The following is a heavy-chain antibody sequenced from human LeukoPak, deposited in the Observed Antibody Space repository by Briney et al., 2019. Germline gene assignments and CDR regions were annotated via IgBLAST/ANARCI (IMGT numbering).Heavy chain of an antibody. CDR2: IKQDGSEK. D-gene: IGHD3-22*01. CDR1: GFTFSSYW. J-gene: IGHJ4*02. CDR3: ARAKRRESNYYDSSGYDY. Sequence: QTGGSLRLSCAASGFTFSSYWMSWVRQAPGKGLEWVANIKQDGSEKYYVDSVKGRFTISRDNAKNSLNLQMNSLRAEDTAVYYCARAKRRESNYYDSSGYDYWGQGTLVTVSS. V-gene: IGHV3-7*01.